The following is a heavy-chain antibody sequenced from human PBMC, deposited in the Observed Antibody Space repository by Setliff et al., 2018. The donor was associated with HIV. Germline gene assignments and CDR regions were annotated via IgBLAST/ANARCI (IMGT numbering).Heavy chain of an antibody. V-gene: IGHV4-61*09. Sequence: SETLSLTCTVSGGSISSGSYYWTWIRQPAGKGLEWIGHIYTSGTTDYNPSLKSRVTISVDTSKNQFSLNLSSVTAADTAVYYCVGSTIAAAVYYYYYYMDVWGKGTTVTVSS. CDR2: IYTSGTT. CDR1: GGSISSGSYY. J-gene: IGHJ6*03. CDR3: VGSTIAAAVYYYYYYMDV. D-gene: IGHD6-13*01.